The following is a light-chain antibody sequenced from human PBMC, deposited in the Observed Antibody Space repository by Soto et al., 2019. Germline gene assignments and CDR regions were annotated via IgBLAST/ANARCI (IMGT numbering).Light chain of an antibody. Sequence: QPVLTQSPSASASLGASVKLTCTLSSGHSSYVIAWHQQQPEKGPRYLMKVNSDGSYSKGDGIPDRFSGSSSGAERYLTISSLQSEDEADYYCQTWGTGIRVFGGGTKVTVL. CDR2: VNSDGSY. J-gene: IGLJ2*01. V-gene: IGLV4-69*01. CDR3: QTWGTGIRV. CDR1: SGHSSYV.